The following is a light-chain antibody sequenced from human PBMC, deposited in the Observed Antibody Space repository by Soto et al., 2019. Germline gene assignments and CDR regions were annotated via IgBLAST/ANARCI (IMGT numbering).Light chain of an antibody. CDR1: QSISSW. Sequence: DIQMTQSPSTLSASVGDRVTITCRASQSISSWLAWYQQKPGKAPKLLIYKASSLESGVPSRFSGSGSGTEFTLTIRSRQPDDFATYYCQQYNSYPTFGGGTKVEIK. V-gene: IGKV1-5*03. J-gene: IGKJ4*01. CDR2: KAS. CDR3: QQYNSYPT.